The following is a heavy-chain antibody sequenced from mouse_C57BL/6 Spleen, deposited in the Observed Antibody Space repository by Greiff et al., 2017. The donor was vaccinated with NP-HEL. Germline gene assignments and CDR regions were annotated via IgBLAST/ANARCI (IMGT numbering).Heavy chain of an antibody. J-gene: IGHJ1*03. CDR2: ISYDGSN. D-gene: IGHD2-4*01. CDR1: GYSITSGYY. CDR3: ARKEEYDYDGGYFDV. Sequence: ESGPGLVKPSQSLSLTCSVTGYSITSGYYWNWIRQFPGNTLEWMGYISYDGSNNYNPSLKNRISITRDTSKNQFFLKLNSVTTEDTATYYCARKEEYDYDGGYFDVWGTGTTVTVSS. V-gene: IGHV3-6*01.